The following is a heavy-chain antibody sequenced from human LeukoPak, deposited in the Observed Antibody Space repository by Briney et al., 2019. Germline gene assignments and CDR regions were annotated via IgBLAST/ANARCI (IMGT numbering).Heavy chain of an antibody. D-gene: IGHD3-9*01. CDR2: IIPIFGTA. CDR3: ARGPGGILTGYYPYYFDY. CDR1: GGTFSSYA. J-gene: IGHJ4*02. Sequence: AASVKVSCKASGGTFSSYAISWVRQAPGQGLEWMGGIIPIFGTATYAQKFQGRVTITADEYTSTAYMELSSLRSEDTAVYYCARGPGGILTGYYPYYFDYWGQGTLVTVSS. V-gene: IGHV1-69*13.